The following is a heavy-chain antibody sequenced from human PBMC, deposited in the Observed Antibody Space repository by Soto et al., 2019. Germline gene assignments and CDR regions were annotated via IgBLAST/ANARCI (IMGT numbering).Heavy chain of an antibody. J-gene: IGHJ6*03. D-gene: IGHD3-9*01. CDR2: ISYDGSNK. V-gene: IGHV3-30*18. Sequence: GGSLRLSCAASGFTFSSYGMHWVRQTPGKGLEWVAVISYDGSNKYYADSVKGRFTISRDNSKNTLYLQMNSLRAEDTAVYYCAKDEFNILTGYYYYYYYMDVWGKGTTVTVSS. CDR1: GFTFSSYG. CDR3: AKDEFNILTGYYYYYYYMDV.